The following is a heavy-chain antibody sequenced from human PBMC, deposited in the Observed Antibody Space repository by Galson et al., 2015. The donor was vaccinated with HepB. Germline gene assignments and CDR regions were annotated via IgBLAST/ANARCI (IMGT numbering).Heavy chain of an antibody. J-gene: IGHJ2*01. Sequence: SLRLSCAASGFTFSSYAMSWVRQAPGKGLEWVSAISGSGGSTYYADSVKGRFTISRDNSKNTLYLQMNSLRAEDTAVYYCAKDGMGYPPHDWYFDLWGRGTLVTVSS. CDR3: AKDGMGYPPHDWYFDL. CDR1: GFTFSSYA. D-gene: IGHD3-16*02. CDR2: ISGSGGST. V-gene: IGHV3-23*01.